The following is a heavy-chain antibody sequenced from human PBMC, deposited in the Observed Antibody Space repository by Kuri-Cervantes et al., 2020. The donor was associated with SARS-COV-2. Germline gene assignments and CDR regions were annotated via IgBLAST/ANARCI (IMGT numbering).Heavy chain of an antibody. V-gene: IGHV3-48*01. J-gene: IGHJ2*01. CDR3: ARDPHITLIRGAYFDL. CDR1: GFTFSNYA. D-gene: IGHD3-10*01. CDR2: ISSGSSTI. Sequence: GGSLRLSCVASGFTFSNYAIHWVRQAPGKGLEWVSYISSGSSTIYYADSVKGRFTISRDNARNSLYLQMNSLRAEDTAVYYCARDPHITLIRGAYFDLWGRGTLVTVSS.